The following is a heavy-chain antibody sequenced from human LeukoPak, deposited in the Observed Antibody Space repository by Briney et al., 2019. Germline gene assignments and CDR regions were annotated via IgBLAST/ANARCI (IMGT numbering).Heavy chain of an antibody. V-gene: IGHV3-72*01. CDR3: ARSFRFTSGWPFDY. CDR2: IRNKPNSYTT. J-gene: IGHJ4*02. D-gene: IGHD6-19*01. Sequence: PGRSLRLSCTASGFTFGDYAMSWVRQAPGKGLEWVGRIRNKPNSYTTEYAAPVKGRFAISRDDSKNSLYPQMDSLKTEDTAVYYCARSFRFTSGWPFDYWGQGTLVTVSS. CDR1: GFTFGDYA.